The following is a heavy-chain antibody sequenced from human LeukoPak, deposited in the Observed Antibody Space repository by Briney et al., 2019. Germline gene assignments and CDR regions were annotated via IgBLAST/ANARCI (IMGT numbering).Heavy chain of an antibody. Sequence: GGSLRLSCAASGFTFSNHYMNWVRQAPGEGLEWVSSISSGDSARYYADSVKGRFTISRDNAKSSLYLQMNSLRAEDTAVYYCARQCSITSCLWGQGTLVTVSS. D-gene: IGHD2-2*01. CDR1: GFTFSNHY. V-gene: IGHV3-21*01. J-gene: IGHJ4*02. CDR2: ISSGDSAR. CDR3: ARQCSITSCL.